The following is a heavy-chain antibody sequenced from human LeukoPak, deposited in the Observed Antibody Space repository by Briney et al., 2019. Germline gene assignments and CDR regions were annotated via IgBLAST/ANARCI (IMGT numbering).Heavy chain of an antibody. J-gene: IGHJ4*02. V-gene: IGHV4-59*08. Sequence: SETLSLNCTVSGGSISRYYWSWIRQPPGKGLEWIGHMYYSGNTDYNPSLKSRVTISIDTSKNQFSLKLSSVTAAGTAVYYCARRNYGSGTYDYWGQGTLVTVSS. D-gene: IGHD3-10*01. CDR3: ARRNYGSGTYDY. CDR2: MYYSGNT. CDR1: GGSISRYY.